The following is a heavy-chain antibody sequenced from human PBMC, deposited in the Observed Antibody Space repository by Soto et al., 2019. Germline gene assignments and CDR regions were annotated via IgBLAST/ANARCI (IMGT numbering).Heavy chain of an antibody. D-gene: IGHD6-19*01. CDR1: GFTLSDYW. J-gene: IGHJ4*01. Sequence: GGSLRLSCAASGFTLSDYWMHWVRQVPGKGLLLVSRISVDGVDTTYADSVKGRFTISRDNAKNTLYLQMDPLRAEDTAIYYCVRAPEQRPIDYWGHGSQVTVTS. CDR2: ISVDGVDT. V-gene: IGHV3-74*01. CDR3: VRAPEQRPIDY.